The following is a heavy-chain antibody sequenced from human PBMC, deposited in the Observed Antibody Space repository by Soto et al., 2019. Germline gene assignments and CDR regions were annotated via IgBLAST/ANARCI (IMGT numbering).Heavy chain of an antibody. V-gene: IGHV1-18*01. Sequence: ASVKVSCKASGYTFTSYGISWVRQAPGQGLEWMGWISAYNGNTNYAQKLQGRVTMTTDTSTSTAYMELRSLRSDDTAVYYCARVYLGELSPIIWYYYYYGMDVWGQGTTVTVS. CDR3: ARVYLGELSPIIWYYYYYGMDV. D-gene: IGHD3-16*02. CDR2: ISAYNGNT. J-gene: IGHJ6*02. CDR1: GYTFTSYG.